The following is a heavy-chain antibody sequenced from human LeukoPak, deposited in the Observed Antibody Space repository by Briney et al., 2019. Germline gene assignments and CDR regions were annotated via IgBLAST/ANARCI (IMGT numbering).Heavy chain of an antibody. J-gene: IGHJ4*02. Sequence: GASVKVSCKASGYTFTSYGISWVRQAPGQGLEWMGWISAYNGNTNYAQKLQGRVTMTTDTSTSTAYMELRSLRSDDTAVYYCASGPAYYDYVWGSHQFDYWGQGTLVTVSS. CDR2: ISAYNGNT. D-gene: IGHD3-16*01. V-gene: IGHV1-18*01. CDR1: GYTFTSYG. CDR3: ASGPAYYDYVWGSHQFDY.